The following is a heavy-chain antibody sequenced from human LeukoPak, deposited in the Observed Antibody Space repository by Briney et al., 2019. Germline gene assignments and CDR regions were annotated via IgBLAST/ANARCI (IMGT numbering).Heavy chain of an antibody. D-gene: IGHD6-25*01. CDR2: ISSAGKT. Sequence: SETLSLTCTVSSGSLSNYYWTWIRQSPGKGLEWIASISSAGKTNSNPSLQSRVTISLDTSNHQLSLKMTSVISADTAVYYCARGHIAPQRQFIARRGLRTVSRFDPWGQGTLVLVSA. CDR3: ARGHIAPQRQFIARRGLRTVSRFDP. J-gene: IGHJ5*02. V-gene: IGHV4-59*01. CDR1: SGSLSNYY.